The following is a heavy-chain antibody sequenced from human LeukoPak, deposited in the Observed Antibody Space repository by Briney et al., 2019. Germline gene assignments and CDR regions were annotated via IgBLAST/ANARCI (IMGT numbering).Heavy chain of an antibody. D-gene: IGHD4-17*01. CDR3: ARGYGDYENYFDY. J-gene: IGHJ4*02. Sequence: PSETLSLTCAVSGGSISSGGYSWSWIRQPPGKGLEWIGYIYHRGSTYYNPSLKSRVTISVDRSKNQFSLKLSSVTAADTAVYYCARGYGDYENYFDYWGQGTLVTVSS. CDR2: IYHRGST. V-gene: IGHV4-30-2*01. CDR1: GGSISSGGYS.